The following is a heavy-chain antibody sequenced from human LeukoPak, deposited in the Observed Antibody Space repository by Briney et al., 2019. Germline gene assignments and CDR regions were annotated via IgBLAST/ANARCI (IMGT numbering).Heavy chain of an antibody. CDR2: INGDGSGT. Sequence: GGSLRLSCAASGFTFSDYWMHWVRQAPGKGLVWVSHINGDGSGTNYEDSVKGRLTISRDNTKNTLYLQMNSLRAEDTAVYYCARDRGGYSGYAPDFHNHYNGMDVWGQGTTVTVSS. CDR1: GFTFSDYW. J-gene: IGHJ6*02. D-gene: IGHD5-12*01. V-gene: IGHV3-74*01. CDR3: ARDRGGYSGYAPDFHNHYNGMDV.